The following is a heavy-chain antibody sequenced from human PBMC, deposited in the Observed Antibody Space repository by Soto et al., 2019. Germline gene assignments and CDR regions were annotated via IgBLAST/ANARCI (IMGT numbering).Heavy chain of an antibody. J-gene: IGHJ4*02. CDR3: ARSMTTLVTLDY. V-gene: IGHV4-39*01. D-gene: IGHD3-16*01. CDR2: IYYSGST. CDR1: GGSISSSSYY. Sequence: SETLSLTCTVSGGSISSSSYYWGWIRQPPGKGLEWIGSIYYSGSTYYNPSLKSRVTISVDTSKNQFSLKLSSVTAADTAVYYCARSMTTLVTLDYWGQGTLVT.